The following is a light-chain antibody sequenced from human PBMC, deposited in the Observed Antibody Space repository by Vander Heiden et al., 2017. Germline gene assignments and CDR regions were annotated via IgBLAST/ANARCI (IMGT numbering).Light chain of an antibody. Sequence: SYELTQPPSVSVSPAQTASLTCSGDQLGVKYVHWYQQKPGQSPVLVMYQDVKRPSGIPERFSGSNSGNTATLTISGSQAMDEADYYCQAWDISTGVLFGGGTKLTVL. CDR1: QLGVKY. CDR2: QDV. J-gene: IGLJ2*01. CDR3: QAWDISTGVL. V-gene: IGLV3-1*01.